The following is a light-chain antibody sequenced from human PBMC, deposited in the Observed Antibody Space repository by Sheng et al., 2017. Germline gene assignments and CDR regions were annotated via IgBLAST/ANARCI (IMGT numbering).Light chain of an antibody. Sequence: YELTQPPAVSVSPGQTARISCSGDALPKQYAYWFQQKPGQAPVMVTYKDNERPSGIPERFSGSSSGTTVTLTISGVQAEDEADYYCQSADSSGTYVVFGGGTKLTVL. CDR1: ALPKQY. CDR3: QSADSSGTYVV. J-gene: IGLJ2*01. CDR2: KDN. V-gene: IGLV3-25*03.